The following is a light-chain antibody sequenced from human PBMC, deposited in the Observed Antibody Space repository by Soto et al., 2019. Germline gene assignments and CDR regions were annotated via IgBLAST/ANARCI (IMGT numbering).Light chain of an antibody. CDR1: QGISTY. J-gene: IGKJ2*01. V-gene: IGKV1-9*01. CDR2: GAS. CDR3: QQLNSDWYA. Sequence: DIQLTQSPSFLSASVGDRVTITCRASQGISTYLAWYLQRPGKAPKLLIYGASTLQSGVPSRFSGSGSWTEFPLTISSLKPEDFGTYYCQQLNSDWYAFGQGTKLEIK.